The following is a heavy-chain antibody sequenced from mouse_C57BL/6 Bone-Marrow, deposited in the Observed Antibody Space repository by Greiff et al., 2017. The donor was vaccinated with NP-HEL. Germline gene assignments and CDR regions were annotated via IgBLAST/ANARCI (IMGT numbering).Heavy chain of an antibody. J-gene: IGHJ2*02. CDR3: ASSALLLFPPVIFVY. CDR1: GYTFTSYW. D-gene: IGHD2-4*01. CDR2: INPSSGYT. Sequence: VQLQQSGAELAKPGASVKLSCKASGYTFTSYWMHWVKQRPGQGLEWIGYINPSSGYTKYNQKFKDKATLTADKSSSTAYMQLSSLTYEESAVXYCASSALLLFPPVIFVYWGRRPSLTVSS. V-gene: IGHV1-7*01.